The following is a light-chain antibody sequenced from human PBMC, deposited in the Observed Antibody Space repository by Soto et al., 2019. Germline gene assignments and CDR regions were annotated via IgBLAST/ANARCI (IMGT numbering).Light chain of an antibody. CDR1: SADVGGYNY. Sequence: QSALTQPASVSGSPGQSITVSCAGTSADVGGYNYVSWYQHHPGKAPKLLIYEVTHRPSGVSDRFSASKSASTASLTISGLQAEDEADYYCASYTSDSTWVFGGGTKVTVL. CDR3: ASYTSDSTWV. CDR2: EVT. J-gene: IGLJ3*02. V-gene: IGLV2-14*01.